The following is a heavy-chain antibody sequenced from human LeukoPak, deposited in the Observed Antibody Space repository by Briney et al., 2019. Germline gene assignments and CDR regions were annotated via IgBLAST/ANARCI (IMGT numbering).Heavy chain of an antibody. CDR1: GGSISSYY. V-gene: IGHV4-59*08. D-gene: IGHD4-17*01. CDR2: IYYSGST. J-gene: IGHJ4*02. CDR3: TRSRSINYGDYGWFFY. Sequence: SETLSLTCTVSGGSISSYYWSWIRQPPGKGLEWIGYIYYSGSTIYNPSLKSRVTISVDTSKNQFSLNLTSVTAADTAVYFCTRSRSINYGDYGWFFYWGQGTLVTVS.